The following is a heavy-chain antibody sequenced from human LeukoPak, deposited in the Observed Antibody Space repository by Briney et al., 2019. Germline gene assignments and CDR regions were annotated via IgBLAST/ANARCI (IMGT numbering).Heavy chain of an antibody. CDR2: FDPDDGET. J-gene: IGHJ4*02. CDR1: GYTLTEVS. D-gene: IGHD3-22*01. CDR3: ARGSPPRRNYDSRGYYSYYFDY. Sequence: REASVKVSCKVSGYTLTEVSIHWVRQAPGKGLEWMAGFDPDDGETIYAQKLQGRVTMTTDTSTSTVYMELRSLRSDDTAVYYCARGSPPRRNYDSRGYYSYYFDYWGQGTLVTVSS. V-gene: IGHV1-24*01.